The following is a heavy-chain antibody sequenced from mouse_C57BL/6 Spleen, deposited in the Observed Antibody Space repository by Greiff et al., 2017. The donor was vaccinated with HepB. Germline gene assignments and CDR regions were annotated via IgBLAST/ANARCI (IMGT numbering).Heavy chain of an antibody. Sequence: QVQLQQSGAELVRPGASVKLSCKASGYTFTSYGISWVKQRTGQGLEWIGEIYPRSGNTYYNEKFKGKATLTADKSSSTAYMELRSLTSEDSAVYFCAYSSGYPAWFAYWGQGTLVTVSA. CDR3: AYSSGYPAWFAY. D-gene: IGHD3-2*02. CDR1: GYTFTSYG. J-gene: IGHJ3*01. CDR2: IYPRSGNT. V-gene: IGHV1-81*01.